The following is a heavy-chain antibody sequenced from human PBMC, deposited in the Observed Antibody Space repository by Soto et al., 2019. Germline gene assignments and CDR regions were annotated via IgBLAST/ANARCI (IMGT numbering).Heavy chain of an antibody. Sequence: SETLSLTCAVSGGSISSGGYSWSWIRQPPGKGLEWIGYIYHSVSTYYNPSLKSRVTISVDRSKNQFSLKLSSVTAADTAVYYCARGSPFGRWGQGTLVTVSS. V-gene: IGHV4-30-2*01. J-gene: IGHJ4*02. CDR3: ARGSPFGR. CDR1: GGSISSGGYS. D-gene: IGHD3-3*01. CDR2: IYHSVST.